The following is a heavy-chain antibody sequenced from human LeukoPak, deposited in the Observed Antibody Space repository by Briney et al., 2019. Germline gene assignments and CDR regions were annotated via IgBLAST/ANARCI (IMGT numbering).Heavy chain of an antibody. CDR1: GYTFTDYY. CDR2: VDPEDGET. V-gene: IGHV1-69-2*01. CDR3: ATSPKVGATIGAFDI. J-gene: IGHJ3*02. D-gene: IGHD1-26*01. Sequence: ASVKISCKVSGYTFTDYYMHWGQQSPGKGLEWMGLVDPEDGETIYAEKLKGRGTITADKSTDTAYMELSSLRSEDTAVYYCATSPKVGATIGAFDIWGQGTMVTVSS.